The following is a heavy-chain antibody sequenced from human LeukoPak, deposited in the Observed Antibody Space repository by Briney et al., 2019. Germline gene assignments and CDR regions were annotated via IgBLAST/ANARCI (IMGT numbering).Heavy chain of an antibody. V-gene: IGHV4-59*01. Sequence: SETLSLTCTVSGGSISSYYWSWIRQPPGKGLEWIGYIYYSGSTNYNPSLKSRVTISVDTSKNQFSLKLSSVTAADTAVYYCARDQYYYDSSGSHFDYWGQGTLVTVSS. CDR1: GGSISSYY. D-gene: IGHD3-22*01. CDR2: IYYSGST. CDR3: ARDQYYYDSSGSHFDY. J-gene: IGHJ4*02.